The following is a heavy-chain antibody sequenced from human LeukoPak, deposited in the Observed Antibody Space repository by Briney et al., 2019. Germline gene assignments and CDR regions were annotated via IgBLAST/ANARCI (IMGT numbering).Heavy chain of an antibody. Sequence: SETLSLTCAVSGYSISSGYYWGWIRQPPGKGLEWIGSIYHSGSTYYNPSLKSRVTISVDTSKNQFSLKLSSVTAADTAVYYCARPGGISVARDIWGQGTMVTVSS. D-gene: IGHD3-16*01. V-gene: IGHV4-38-2*01. CDR2: IYHSGST. CDR3: ARPGGISVARDI. J-gene: IGHJ3*02. CDR1: GYSISSGYY.